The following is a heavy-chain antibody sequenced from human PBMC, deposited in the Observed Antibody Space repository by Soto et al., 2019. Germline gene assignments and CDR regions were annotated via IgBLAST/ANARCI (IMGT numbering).Heavy chain of an antibody. V-gene: IGHV3-53*01. D-gene: IGHD3-22*01. CDR3: ARGYDSSGYSPY. Sequence: GGSLRLSCAASGFTVSSNYMSWVRQAPGKGLEWVSVIYSGGSTYYADSVKGRSTISRDNSKNTLYLQMNSLRAEDTAVYYCARGYDSSGYSPYWGQGTLVTVSS. CDR1: GFTVSSNY. CDR2: IYSGGST. J-gene: IGHJ4*02.